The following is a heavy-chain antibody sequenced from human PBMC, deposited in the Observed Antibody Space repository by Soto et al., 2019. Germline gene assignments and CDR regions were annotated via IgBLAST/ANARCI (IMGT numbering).Heavy chain of an antibody. V-gene: IGHV3-7*05. Sequence: EVQLVESGGGLVQPGGSLRLSCAASGFTLSSYWMSWVRQAPGKGLEWVANIKQDGSEKYYVDSVKGRFTISRDNAKNSLYLQMNSLRAEDTALYYCARDYGSSYSPSDYGMDVWGQGTTVTVSS. CDR2: IKQDGSEK. CDR3: ARDYGSSYSPSDYGMDV. CDR1: GFTLSSYW. J-gene: IGHJ6*02. D-gene: IGHD6-13*01.